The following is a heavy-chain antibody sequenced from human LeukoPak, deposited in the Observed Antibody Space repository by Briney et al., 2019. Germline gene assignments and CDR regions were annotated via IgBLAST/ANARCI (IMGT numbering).Heavy chain of an antibody. V-gene: IGHV4-39*07. CDR2: IYYSGST. J-gene: IGHJ1*01. CDR3: ARGSPYCGGDCYSEVQEYFQH. CDR1: GGSISSSSYY. Sequence: SETLSLTCTVSGGSISSSSYYWGWIRQPPGKGLEWIGSIYYSGSTYYNPSLKSRVTMSVDTSKNQFSLKLSSVTAADTAVYYCARGSPYCGGDCYSEVQEYFQHWGQGTLVTVSS. D-gene: IGHD2-21*02.